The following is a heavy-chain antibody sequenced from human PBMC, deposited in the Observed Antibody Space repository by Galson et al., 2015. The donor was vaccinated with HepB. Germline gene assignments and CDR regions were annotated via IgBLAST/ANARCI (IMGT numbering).Heavy chain of an antibody. CDR2: ISCSGGSR. V-gene: IGHV3-23*01. Sequence: SLRHSCAASGFTFSSYAMSWVRQAPGTGLEWVAAISCSGGSRYYADSVKGRFTISRDNSKNTLYLQMNSLRAEDTAVYYCSNHGSGSYFAYQDAFDIWGQGTIVTVSS. J-gene: IGHJ3*02. D-gene: IGHD3-10*01. CDR3: SNHGSGSYFAYQDAFDI. CDR1: GFTFSSYA.